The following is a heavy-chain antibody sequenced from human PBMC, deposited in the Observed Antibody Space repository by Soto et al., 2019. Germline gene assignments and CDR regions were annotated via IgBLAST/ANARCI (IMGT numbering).Heavy chain of an antibody. Sequence: GAAVKVSCKASGYTFTSYDINWVRQATGQGLEWMGWMNPNSGNTGYAQKFQGRVTMTRNTSISTAYMELSSLRSEDTAVYYCAGCLTYYNDSGGYVYVFGIWAQGQWSPSPQ. V-gene: IGHV1-8*01. J-gene: IGHJ3*02. CDR1: GYTFTSYD. CDR2: MNPNSGNT. CDR3: AGCLTYYNDSGGYVYVFGI. D-gene: IGHD3-22*01.